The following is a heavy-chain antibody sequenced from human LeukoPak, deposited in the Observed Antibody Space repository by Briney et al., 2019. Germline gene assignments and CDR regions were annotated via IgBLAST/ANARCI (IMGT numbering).Heavy chain of an antibody. J-gene: IGHJ4*02. CDR2: ITNNGRKT. CDR3: ARAGMDSRGYYQGFDY. Sequence: KPSETLSLTCTVSGDSISTSNSYWGWIRQTPGKGLEWVSYITNNGRKTYYADSMKGRFTISRDNAKNSLYLQMNSLRAEDTALYYCARAGMDSRGYYQGFDYWGQGTLVTVSS. D-gene: IGHD3-22*01. V-gene: IGHV3-11*04. CDR1: GDSISTSNSY.